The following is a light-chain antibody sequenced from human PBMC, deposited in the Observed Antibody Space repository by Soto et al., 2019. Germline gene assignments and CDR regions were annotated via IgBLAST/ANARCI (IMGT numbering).Light chain of an antibody. CDR3: QHRMSFPLT. V-gene: IGKV3-11*01. Sequence: EIVLTQSPATLSLSPGERATLSCRASQNIGRYLAWYQQTPGQVPRLLIYDVSDRATGIPARFSGSGSGTDFTLTISSLEPEDFAVYFCQHRMSFPLTVGGGTKVESK. CDR1: QNIGRY. CDR2: DVS. J-gene: IGKJ4*01.